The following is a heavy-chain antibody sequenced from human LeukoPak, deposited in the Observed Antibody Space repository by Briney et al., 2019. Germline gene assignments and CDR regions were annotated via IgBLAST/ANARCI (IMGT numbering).Heavy chain of an antibody. Sequence: SSETLSLTCTVSGGSISSSSYYWGWIRQPPGKGLEWIGSIYYSGSTYYNPSLKSRVTISVDTSKNQFSLKLSSVTAADTAVYYCARYHSSSWYSDYWGQGTLVTVSS. CDR1: GGSISSSSYY. D-gene: IGHD6-13*01. J-gene: IGHJ4*02. CDR2: IYYSGST. CDR3: ARYHSSSWYSDY. V-gene: IGHV4-39*01.